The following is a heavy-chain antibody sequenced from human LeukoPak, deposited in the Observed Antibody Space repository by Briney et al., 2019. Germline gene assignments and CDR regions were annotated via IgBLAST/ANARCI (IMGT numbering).Heavy chain of an antibody. CDR2: ISTNGAST. V-gene: IGHV3-64*01. D-gene: IGHD1-26*01. J-gene: IGHJ6*02. CDR1: GFTFSSYA. CDR3: AREQVGPTTGYYGMDV. Sequence: GGSLRLSCAASGFTFSSYAMHWVRQAPGKGLEYVSAISTNGASTYYANSVKGRFTISREDSKNTLYLQMGSLRAEDMAVYYCAREQVGPTTGYYGMDVWGQGTTVTVSS.